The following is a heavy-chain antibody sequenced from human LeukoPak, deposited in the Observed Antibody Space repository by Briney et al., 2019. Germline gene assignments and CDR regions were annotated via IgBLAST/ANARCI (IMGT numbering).Heavy chain of an antibody. D-gene: IGHD3-9*01. CDR3: ATAAHDILTGRNPNRFDP. J-gene: IGHJ5*02. Sequence: GASVKVSCKVSGYTLTELSMHWVRQAPGKELEWMAGFDPEDGETIYAQKFQGRVTMTEDTSTDTAYMELSSLRSEDTAVYYSATAAHDILTGRNPNRFDPWGQGTLVTVSS. CDR2: FDPEDGET. V-gene: IGHV1-24*01. CDR1: GYTLTELS.